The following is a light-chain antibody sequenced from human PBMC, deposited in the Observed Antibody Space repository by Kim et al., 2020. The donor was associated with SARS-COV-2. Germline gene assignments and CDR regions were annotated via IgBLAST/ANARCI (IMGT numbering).Light chain of an antibody. J-gene: IGLJ1*01. V-gene: IGLV1-51*01. CDR1: SSNIGKNF. Sequence: GQKVTISCSGSSSNIGKNFASWYQQLPGTAPKLLISENDKRPSGTPDRFSGSKSGTSATLGITGLQTGDEADYYCGTWDDRVHSYVFGLGTKVTVL. CDR3: GTWDDRVHSYV. CDR2: END.